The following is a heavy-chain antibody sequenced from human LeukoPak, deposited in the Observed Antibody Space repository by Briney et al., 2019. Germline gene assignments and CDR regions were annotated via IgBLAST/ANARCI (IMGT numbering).Heavy chain of an antibody. J-gene: IGHJ6*03. CDR3: ARGAYFDSNWYYYYYYMDV. Sequence: ASVKVSCKASGYTFTSYDINWVRQATGQGLEWMGWMNPNSGNTGYAQKFQGRVTMTRNTSISTAYMELSSLRSEDTAVYYCARGAYFDSNWYYYYYYMDVWGKGTTVTISS. V-gene: IGHV1-8*01. CDR2: MNPNSGNT. CDR1: GYTFTSYD. D-gene: IGHD3-9*01.